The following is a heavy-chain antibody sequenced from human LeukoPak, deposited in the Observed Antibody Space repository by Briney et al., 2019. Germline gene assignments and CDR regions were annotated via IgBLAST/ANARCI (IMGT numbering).Heavy chain of an antibody. D-gene: IGHD6-6*01. Sequence: GGSLRLSCAASGFTFSSYWMSWVRQAPGKGLEWVANIKQDGSEKYYVDSVKGRFTISRDNAKNSLYLQMNSLRAEDTAVYYCARPLYSSSSNGDYWGQGTLVTVSS. CDR2: IKQDGSEK. CDR3: ARPLYSSSSNGDY. V-gene: IGHV3-7*01. J-gene: IGHJ4*02. CDR1: GFTFSSYW.